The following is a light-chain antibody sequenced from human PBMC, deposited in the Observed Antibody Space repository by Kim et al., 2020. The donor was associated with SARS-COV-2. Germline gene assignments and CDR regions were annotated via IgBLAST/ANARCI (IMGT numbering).Light chain of an antibody. J-gene: IGKJ2*03. V-gene: IGKV3-20*01. CDR1: QNINANH. Sequence: FPGERATLSCRASQNINANHLAWYQQSPGQAPRLLIYGASSRGTGVPDRFSGSGSGTDFTLSISRLEPEDFAVYYCQQYGSSPRSFGQGTKLEI. CDR2: GAS. CDR3: QQYGSSPRS.